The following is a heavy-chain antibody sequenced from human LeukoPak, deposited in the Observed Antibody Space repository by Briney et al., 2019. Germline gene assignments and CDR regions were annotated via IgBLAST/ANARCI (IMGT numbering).Heavy chain of an antibody. D-gene: IGHD6-19*01. J-gene: IGHJ6*02. CDR3: RRYGGGGSGWYSDRTMDV. V-gene: IGHV1-18*01. CDR2: ISAYNGVT. Sequence: ASVKVSCKASGFNFVNYGFSWVRQAPGQGLEWMGWISAYNGVTNYAQNLQDRVTLTTDTSTNTAYMELGSLRYDDTAIYYCRRYGGGGSGWYSDRTMDVWGQGTTVIVSS. CDR1: GFNFVNYG.